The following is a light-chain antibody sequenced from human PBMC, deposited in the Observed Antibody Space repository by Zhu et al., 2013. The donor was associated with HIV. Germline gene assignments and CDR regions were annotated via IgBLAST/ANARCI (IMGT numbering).Light chain of an antibody. J-gene: IGKJ4*02. CDR1: QSVSRS. V-gene: IGKV3D-15*01. CDR2: GAS. Sequence: DIVMTQSPATLSVSPGERATLSCRASQSVSRSELAWYQQKPGQAPRLLIYGASSRATGIPDRFSGSGSGTDFTLTISCLQSEDFATYYCQQYYSYPSFGGGTKVEIK. CDR3: QQYYSYPS.